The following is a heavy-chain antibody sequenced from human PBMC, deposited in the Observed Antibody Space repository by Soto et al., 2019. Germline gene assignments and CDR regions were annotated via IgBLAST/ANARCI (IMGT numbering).Heavy chain of an antibody. CDR2: ISGSGGST. CDR3: AKALVVVPAASYSNYAPFDY. V-gene: IGHV3-23*01. Sequence: GGSLRLSCAASGFTFSSYAMSWVRQAPGKGLEWVSAISGSGGSTYYADSVKGRFTISRDNSKNTLYLQMNSLRAEDTAVYYCAKALVVVPAASYSNYAPFDYWGQGTLVTAPQ. D-gene: IGHD2-2*01. CDR1: GFTFSSYA. J-gene: IGHJ4*02.